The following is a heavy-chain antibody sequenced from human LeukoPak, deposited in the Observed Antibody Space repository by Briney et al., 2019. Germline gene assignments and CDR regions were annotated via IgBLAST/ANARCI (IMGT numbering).Heavy chain of an antibody. J-gene: IGHJ6*04. V-gene: IGHV3-74*01. CDR1: GFTFSRHW. CDR3: AREYNYDLDV. Sequence: PGGSLRLSCAASGFTFSRHWMHWVRQAPGKGLVWVSRIKGDQSTTNYADSVKSRFTISRDNAKNTLYLQMNSLRAEDTAVYYCAREYNYDLDVWGKGTTVTVSS. CDR2: IKGDQSTT.